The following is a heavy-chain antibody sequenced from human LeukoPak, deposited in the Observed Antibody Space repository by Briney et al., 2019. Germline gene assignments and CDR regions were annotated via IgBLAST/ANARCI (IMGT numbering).Heavy chain of an antibody. D-gene: IGHD3-22*01. CDR3: ARWGDSSGYSPRFDY. CDR1: GGSFSGYY. CDR2: INHSGST. Sequence: KPSETLSLTCAVYGGSFSGYYWSWIRQPPGKGLEWIGEINHSGSTNYNPSLKSRVTISVDTSKNQFSLKLSSVTAADTAVYYCARWGDSSGYSPRFDYWGQGTLVTVSS. J-gene: IGHJ4*02. V-gene: IGHV4-34*01.